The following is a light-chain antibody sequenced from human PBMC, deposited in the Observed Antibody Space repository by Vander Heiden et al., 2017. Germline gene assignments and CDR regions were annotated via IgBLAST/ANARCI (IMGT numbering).Light chain of an antibody. J-gene: IGLJ1*01. CDR2: DVS. Sequence: QSALTQPRSVSGSPGQSVTIPRTGTSSDVGGYNYVSWYQQHPGKAPKLMIYDVSKRPAGVPDRFSGSKSGNTASLTISGLQAEDEADYYCCSYAGSSYVFGTGTKVTVL. CDR1: SSDVGGYNY. CDR3: CSYAGSSYV. V-gene: IGLV2-11*01.